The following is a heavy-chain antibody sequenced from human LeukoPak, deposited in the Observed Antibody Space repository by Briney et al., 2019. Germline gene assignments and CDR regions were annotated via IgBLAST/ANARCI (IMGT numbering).Heavy chain of an antibody. CDR3: ARKIKYYDSSLGFDL. Sequence: SETLSLTCTVSGGSISSYYWSWIRQPAGKGLEWIGRIYTSGSTNYNPSLKSRVTISVDTSKNQFSLKLSPVTAADTAVYYCARKIKYYDSSLGFDLWGRGTLVTVSS. J-gene: IGHJ2*01. CDR2: IYTSGST. D-gene: IGHD3-22*01. V-gene: IGHV4-4*07. CDR1: GGSISSYY.